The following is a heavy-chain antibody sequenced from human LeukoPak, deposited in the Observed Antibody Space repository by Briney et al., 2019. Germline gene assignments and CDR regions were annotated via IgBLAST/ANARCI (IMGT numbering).Heavy chain of an antibody. Sequence: GGSLRLSCAASGFTFSSYSMNWVRQAPGKGLEWVSSISSSSSYIYYADSVKGRFTISRDNAKNTLYLQMNSLRAEDTAVYYCAKAIAAAGFDYWGQGTLVTVSS. J-gene: IGHJ4*02. V-gene: IGHV3-21*01. CDR2: ISSSSSYI. D-gene: IGHD6-13*01. CDR1: GFTFSSYS. CDR3: AKAIAAAGFDY.